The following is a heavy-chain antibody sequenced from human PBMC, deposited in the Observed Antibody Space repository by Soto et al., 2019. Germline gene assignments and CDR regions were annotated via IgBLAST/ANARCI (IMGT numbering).Heavy chain of an antibody. J-gene: IGHJ5*02. CDR1: GYSFSSYG. Sequence: QLHLVQSGPEVKNPGATMKVSCKVSGYSFSSYGVSRVRQAPGQGRLWMAWISGYNGDTIYAQNFQGRVTLTADTATVTAYLEIWTMTSADTAVYYWARERRTRSGGAWFGVNWLGPWGQGTLVIVSP. D-gene: IGHD3-10*01. V-gene: IGHV1-18*04. CDR2: ISGYNGDT. CDR3: ARERRTRSGGAWFGVNWLGP.